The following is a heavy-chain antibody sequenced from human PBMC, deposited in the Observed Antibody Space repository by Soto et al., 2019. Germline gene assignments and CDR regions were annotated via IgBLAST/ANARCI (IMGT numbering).Heavy chain of an antibody. CDR1: GGSMNRGGDS. CDR2: IHYGETT. V-gene: IGHV4-31*03. Sequence: QVQLLESDPGVVKPSETLSLTCTVSGGSMNRGGDSWHWFRRPPGKGLEWIGNIHYGETTKYNPSLKSRLTVSADASKNQFSLKLNSVTAADTAVYYCARGKRGPWYFDLWGRGTLVAVSS. CDR3: ARGKRGPWYFDL. J-gene: IGHJ2*01.